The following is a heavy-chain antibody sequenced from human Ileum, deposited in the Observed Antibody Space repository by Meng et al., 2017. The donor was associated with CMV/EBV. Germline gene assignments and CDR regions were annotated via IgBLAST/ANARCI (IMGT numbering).Heavy chain of an antibody. Sequence: SGFSLTSNNVGVGWVRQAPGKALEWVALIYGDDEKSYSPSLDNRISITKGTAANEVVLTMTAMEPLDTATYFCAHIGPWTHRWLSFDSWGQGILVTVSS. CDR3: AHIGPWTHRWLSFDS. D-gene: IGHD5-18*01. CDR2: IYGDDEK. J-gene: IGHJ4*02. V-gene: IGHV2-5*02. CDR1: GFSLTSNNVG.